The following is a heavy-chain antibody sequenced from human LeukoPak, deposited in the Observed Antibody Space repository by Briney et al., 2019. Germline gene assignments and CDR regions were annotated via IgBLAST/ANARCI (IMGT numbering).Heavy chain of an antibody. CDR3: TTAGGYSSSWYEDDY. CDR2: IKSKTDGGTT. D-gene: IGHD6-13*01. J-gene: IGHJ4*02. CDR1: GFTFSNAW. Sequence: GGSLRLSCAASGFTFSNAWMSWVRQAPGKGLEWVGRIKSKTDGGTTDYAAPVKGRFTISRDDSKNTLYLQMNSLKTEDTAVYYCTTAGGYSSSWYEDDYWGQGTMVTVSS. V-gene: IGHV3-15*01.